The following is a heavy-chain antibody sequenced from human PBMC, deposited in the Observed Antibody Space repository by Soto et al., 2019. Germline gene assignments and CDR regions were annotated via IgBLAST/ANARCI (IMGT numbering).Heavy chain of an antibody. J-gene: IGHJ5*02. CDR3: SRSLNA. CDR1: GFTFTSFW. V-gene: IGHV3-7*01. Sequence: GGSLRLSCAASGFTFTSFWMDWVRQTPGKGLEWVANINQDGSKKNYVDSVKGRFIISRDNTRNSLYLQMSSLTAEDSALYYCSRSLNAWGQGTLVTVYS. CDR2: INQDGSKK. D-gene: IGHD2-8*01.